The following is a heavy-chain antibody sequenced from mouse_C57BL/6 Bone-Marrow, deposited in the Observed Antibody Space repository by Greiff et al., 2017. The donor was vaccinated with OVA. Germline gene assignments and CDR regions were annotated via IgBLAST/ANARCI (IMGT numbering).Heavy chain of an antibody. Sequence: EVKVVESGGGLVKPGGSLKLSCAASGFTFSDYGMHWVRRAPEKGLEWVAYISSGSSTIYYADTVKGRFTISRDNAKNTLFLQMTSLRSEDTAMYYCAREGLRLTYWYFDVWGTGTTVTVSS. CDR2: ISSGSSTI. CDR1: GFTFSDYG. D-gene: IGHD2-4*01. V-gene: IGHV5-17*01. J-gene: IGHJ1*03. CDR3: AREGLRLTYWYFDV.